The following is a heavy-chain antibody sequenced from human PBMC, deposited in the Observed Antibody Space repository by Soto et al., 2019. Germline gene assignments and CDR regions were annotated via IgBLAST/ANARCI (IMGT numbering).Heavy chain of an antibody. Sequence: SETLSPTSPVYADSFTNYYCSWIRQPPGKGLEWIGEISHSGSTNSNPSLKTRVTMSVDTSKNQFSLRLSSVTAADTAVYYCARGGAINHLIRGLVLKNYFDSWGQGTLVTVSS. CDR3: ARGGAINHLIRGLVLKNYFDS. J-gene: IGHJ4*02. D-gene: IGHD3-10*01. CDR2: ISHSGST. V-gene: IGHV4-34*01. CDR1: ADSFTNYY.